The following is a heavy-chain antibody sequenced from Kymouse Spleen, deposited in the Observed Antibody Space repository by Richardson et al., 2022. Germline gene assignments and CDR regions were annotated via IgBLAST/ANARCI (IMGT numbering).Heavy chain of an antibody. CDR3: AKASIAARLEYFQH. Sequence: EVQLVESGGGLVQPGRSLRLSCAASGFTFDDYAMHWVRQAPGKGLEWVSGISWNSGSIGYADSVKGRFTISRDNAKNSLYLQMNSLRAEDTALYYCAKASIAARLEYFQHWGQGTLVTVSS. CDR2: ISWNSGSI. V-gene: IGHV3-9*01. J-gene: IGHJ1*01. CDR1: GFTFDDYA. D-gene: IGHD6-6*01.